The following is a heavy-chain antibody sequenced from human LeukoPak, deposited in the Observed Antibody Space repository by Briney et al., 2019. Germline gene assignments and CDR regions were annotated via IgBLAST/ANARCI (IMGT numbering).Heavy chain of an antibody. CDR1: GGSISSAGYY. CDR3: ARHLTWIQLWVHAFDI. V-gene: IGHV4-61*08. D-gene: IGHD5-18*01. Sequence: SETLSLTCTVSGGSISSAGYYWTWIRQHPGKGLEWIGYIYYSGSTNYNPSLKSRVTISVDTSKNQFSLKLSSVTAADTAVYYCARHLTWIQLWVHAFDIWGQGTMVTVSS. CDR2: IYYSGST. J-gene: IGHJ3*02.